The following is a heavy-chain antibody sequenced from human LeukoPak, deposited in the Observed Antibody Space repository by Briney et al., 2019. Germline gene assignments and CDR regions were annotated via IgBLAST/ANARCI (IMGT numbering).Heavy chain of an antibody. J-gene: IGHJ6*03. CDR2: IFHSGST. Sequence: SETLSLTCVVSGGSISSNNWWSWVRQPPGKGLEWIGEIFHSGSTNSNPSLKSRVTISVDKSKKQFSLRLSSVTAADTAVYYCARLTKKSSSDYYYYYMDVWGKGTTVTVSS. CDR1: GGSISSNNW. CDR3: ARLTKKSSSDYYYYYMDV. D-gene: IGHD6-6*01. V-gene: IGHV4-4*02.